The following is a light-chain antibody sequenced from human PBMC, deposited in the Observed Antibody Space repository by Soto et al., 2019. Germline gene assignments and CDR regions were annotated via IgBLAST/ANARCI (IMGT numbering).Light chain of an antibody. V-gene: IGKV1-39*01. J-gene: IGKJ3*01. CDR1: QSISNY. CDR2: AAS. CDR3: QQSYTTLFT. Sequence: DIQMTQSPSSLSASVGDRVTITCRASQSISNYLNWYQQKPGKAPKLLIYAASSLQSGVPSRFSGSGSGTDFTLTISSPQPEDFATYSCQQSYTTLFTFGPGTNVDI.